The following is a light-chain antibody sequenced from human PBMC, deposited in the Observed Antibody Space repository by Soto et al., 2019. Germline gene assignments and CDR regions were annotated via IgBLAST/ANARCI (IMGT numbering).Light chain of an antibody. Sequence: EIVMTQSRSTLSGSPGERSTLSGRASQSVGSHLAWYQQRPGQTPRLLIYGASYRATGIPARFSGSGSGTDFTLSISSLQSEDFAVYYCQQYDNWPPFTFGPGTKVDIK. V-gene: IGKV3-15*01. CDR2: GAS. CDR1: QSVGSH. J-gene: IGKJ3*01. CDR3: QQYDNWPPFT.